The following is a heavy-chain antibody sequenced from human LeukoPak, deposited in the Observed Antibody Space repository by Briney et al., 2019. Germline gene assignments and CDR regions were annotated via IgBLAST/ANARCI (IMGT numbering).Heavy chain of an antibody. CDR2: INPNSGGT. Sequence: GASVKVSCKASGYTFTGYYMHWVRQAPGQGLEWMGRINPNSGGTNYAQKFQGRVTMTRDTSISTAYMELSRLRSDDTAVYYCARAPRYCSGGSCYSLDHWGQGTLVTVSS. CDR3: ARAPRYCSGGSCYSLDH. V-gene: IGHV1-2*06. CDR1: GYTFTGYY. J-gene: IGHJ5*02. D-gene: IGHD2-15*01.